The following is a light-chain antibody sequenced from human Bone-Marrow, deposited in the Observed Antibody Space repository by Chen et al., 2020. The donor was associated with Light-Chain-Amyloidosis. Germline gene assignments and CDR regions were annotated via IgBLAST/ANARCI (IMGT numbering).Light chain of an antibody. CDR3: SSYTITDTLV. Sequence: QSALTQPASVSGSPGQSITISCTGTSSDVGGDNHVSWYQQHPDKAPKLMISEVTNRPSWVPDRFTGSKSDNTASLTISGLQTEDEADYFCSSYTITDTLVFGSGTRVPVL. J-gene: IGLJ1*01. CDR2: EVT. V-gene: IGLV2-14*01. CDR1: SSDVGGDNH.